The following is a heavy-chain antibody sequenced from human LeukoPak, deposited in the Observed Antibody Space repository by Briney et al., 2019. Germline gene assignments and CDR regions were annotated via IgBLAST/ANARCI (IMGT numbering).Heavy chain of an antibody. CDR1: GFTFSTYA. Sequence: GGSLRLSCAASGFTFSTYAIHWVRQAPGKGLEYVSGISGNGGSTYYANSVKGRFTISRDNSKNTLYLRMGSLRVEDMAVYYCARHAAGVVYWGQGTLVTVSS. J-gene: IGHJ4*02. CDR3: ARHAAGVVY. V-gene: IGHV3-64*01. D-gene: IGHD6-13*01. CDR2: ISGNGGST.